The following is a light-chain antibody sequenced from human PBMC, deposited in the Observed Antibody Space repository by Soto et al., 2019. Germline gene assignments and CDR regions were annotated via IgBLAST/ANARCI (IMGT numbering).Light chain of an antibody. CDR3: QQYGSSPRT. Sequence: EIVLTPSPGTLSLSPGERATLSCRASQSLGSSQLAWYQQKPGQAPRLLIHDASSRATGISDRFTGSGSGTDFTLTITTLEPEDFAVYYCQQYGSSPRTFGLGTKV. V-gene: IGKV3-20*01. CDR2: DAS. J-gene: IGKJ1*01. CDR1: QSLGSSQ.